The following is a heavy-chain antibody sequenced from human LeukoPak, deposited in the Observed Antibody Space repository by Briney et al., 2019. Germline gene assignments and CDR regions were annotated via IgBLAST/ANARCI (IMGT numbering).Heavy chain of an antibody. V-gene: IGHV4-4*07. CDR3: ARGEVYGSGRYYHYYMDV. J-gene: IGHJ6*03. CDR1: DGSISSYY. D-gene: IGHD3-10*01. CDR2: IYSSESS. Sequence: TSETLSLTCTVSDGSISSYYWTWIRQPAGKGLEWIGLIYSSESSNYNPSLKSRATMSEDTSKNQFFLKLSSVTAADTAVYFCARGEVYGSGRYYHYYMDVWGKGTTVTVSS.